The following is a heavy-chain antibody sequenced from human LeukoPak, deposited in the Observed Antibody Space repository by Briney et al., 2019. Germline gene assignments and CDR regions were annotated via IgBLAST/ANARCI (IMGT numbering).Heavy chain of an antibody. Sequence: GGSLRLSCAASGFTFSDYYMSWIRQAPGKGLEWVSYISSSSSYTNYADSVKGRFTISRDNAKNSLYLQMNSLRAEDTAAYYCARDCSSTSCYSSHGMDVWGKGTTVTVSS. J-gene: IGHJ6*04. CDR3: ARDCSSTSCYSSHGMDV. CDR1: GFTFSDYY. D-gene: IGHD2-2*01. CDR2: ISSSSSYT. V-gene: IGHV3-11*06.